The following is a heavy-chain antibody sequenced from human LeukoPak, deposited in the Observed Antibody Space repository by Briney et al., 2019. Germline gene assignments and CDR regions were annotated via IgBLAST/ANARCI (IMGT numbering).Heavy chain of an antibody. Sequence: ASVKVSCKASGYTFTGYYMHWVRQAPGQGLEWMGWVNPNSGGTNYAQKFQGRVTMTRDTSISTAYMELSRLRSDDTAVYYCARDSAPGDTYGLLGIDSWGQGTLVTVSS. J-gene: IGHJ4*02. CDR3: ARDSAPGDTYGLLGIDS. D-gene: IGHD5-18*01. CDR2: VNPNSGGT. CDR1: GYTFTGYY. V-gene: IGHV1-2*02.